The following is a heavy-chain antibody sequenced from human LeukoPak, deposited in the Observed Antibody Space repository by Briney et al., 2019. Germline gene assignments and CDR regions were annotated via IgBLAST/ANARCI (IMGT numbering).Heavy chain of an antibody. Sequence: ASVKVSCKASGYTFTSYCLHWVRQAPGQGLEWMGLINPSGTTTYAPNYQGRVTMTRDTSASTAYMELSSLRSDDTAVYYCAKCSETGTTRWFDPWGQGTLVTVSS. D-gene: IGHD1-7*01. CDR2: INPSGTT. J-gene: IGHJ5*02. CDR1: GYTFTSYC. CDR3: AKCSETGTTRWFDP. V-gene: IGHV1-46*01.